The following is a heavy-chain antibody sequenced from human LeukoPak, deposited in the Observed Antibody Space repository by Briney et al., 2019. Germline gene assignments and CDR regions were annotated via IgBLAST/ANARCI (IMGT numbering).Heavy chain of an antibody. V-gene: IGHV3-30*02. J-gene: IGHJ4*02. CDR1: GFTFSTYG. Sequence: PGGSLRLSCAASGFTFSTYGMHWVRQAPGKGLGWVAFITYDGKNRYYADSVKGRFTISRDNSKNTLYLQMNSLRAEDTALYYCANMVVAAGTVTDYWGQGTLVTVSS. D-gene: IGHD2-15*01. CDR3: ANMVVAAGTVTDY. CDR2: ITYDGKNR.